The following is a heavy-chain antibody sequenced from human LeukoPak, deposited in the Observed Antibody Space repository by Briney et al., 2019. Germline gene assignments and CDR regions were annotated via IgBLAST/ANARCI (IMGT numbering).Heavy chain of an antibody. CDR2: ISSSSSTI. CDR1: GFTFSSYW. Sequence: GGSLRLSCAASGFTFSSYWMSWVRQAPGKGLEWVSYISSSSSTIYYADSVKGRFTISRDNAKNSLYLQMNSLRAEDTAVYYCARADFWSGYSFDYWGQGTLVTVSS. D-gene: IGHD3-3*01. V-gene: IGHV3-48*04. J-gene: IGHJ4*02. CDR3: ARADFWSGYSFDY.